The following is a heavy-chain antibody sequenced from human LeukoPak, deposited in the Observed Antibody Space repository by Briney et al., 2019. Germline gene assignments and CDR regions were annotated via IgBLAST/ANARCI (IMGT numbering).Heavy chain of an antibody. CDR3: AFFVREPQN. D-gene: IGHD3-10*02. CDR2: IAHDGSVK. Sequence: PGGSLRLSCADSTVIFRKYWMGWARQAPGKGLEWVANIAHDGSVKWYVDSVKGRFIISRDNARDSSYLQMNGLRVEDTAIYYCAFFVREPQNWGQGTLVTVSS. V-gene: IGHV3-7*01. CDR1: TVIFRKYW. J-gene: IGHJ1*01.